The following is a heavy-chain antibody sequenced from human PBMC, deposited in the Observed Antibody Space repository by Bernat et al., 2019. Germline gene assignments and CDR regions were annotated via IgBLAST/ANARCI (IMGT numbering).Heavy chain of an antibody. V-gene: IGHV3-23*04. D-gene: IGHD3-9*01. CDR1: GFTFSSYA. CDR3: AGLYDIFRPSDY. J-gene: IGHJ4*02. Sequence: VQLVESGGGVVQPGRSLRLSCAASGFTFSSYAMSWVRQAPGKGLEWVSAISGSGGSTYYADSVKGRFTISRDNSKNTLYLQMNSLRAEDTAVYYCAGLYDIFRPSDYWGQGTLVTVSS. CDR2: ISGSGGST.